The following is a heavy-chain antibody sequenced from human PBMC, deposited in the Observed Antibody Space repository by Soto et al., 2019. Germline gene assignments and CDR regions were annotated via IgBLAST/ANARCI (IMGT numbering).Heavy chain of an antibody. V-gene: IGHV3-23*01. J-gene: IGHJ1*01. CDR3: AKDAGSDLYSSGWYVSEYFQH. D-gene: IGHD6-19*01. CDR2: ISGSGGST. Sequence: EVQLLESGGGLVQPGGSLRLSCAASGFTFSSYAMSWVRQAPGKGLEWVSAISGSGGSTYYADSVKGRFTISRDNSKNTLYLQMNSLRAEDTAVYYCAKDAGSDLYSSGWYVSEYFQHWGQGTLVTVSS. CDR1: GFTFSSYA.